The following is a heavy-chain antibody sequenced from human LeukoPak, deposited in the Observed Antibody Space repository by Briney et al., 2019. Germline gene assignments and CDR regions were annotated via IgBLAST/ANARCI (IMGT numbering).Heavy chain of an antibody. CDR1: GFTFSSYA. V-gene: IGHV3-23*01. CDR2: ISGSGGSA. CDR3: AKDSGPLLLYYFDY. Sequence: GGSLRLSCAASGFTFSSYAMSWVRQAPGEGLEWVSAISGSGGSAYYADSVKGRFTISRDNSKNTLYLQMNSLRAEDTAVYYCAKDSGPLLLYYFDYWGQGTLVTVSS. D-gene: IGHD2-15*01. J-gene: IGHJ4*02.